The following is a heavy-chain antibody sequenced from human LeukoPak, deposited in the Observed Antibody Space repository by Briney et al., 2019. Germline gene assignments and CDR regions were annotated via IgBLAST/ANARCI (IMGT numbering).Heavy chain of an antibody. Sequence: GGSLRLSCAASGLIFSNYAMTWVRQAPGKGLEWVSSITGNSGTTKYADSVKGRFTMSRDNSRNTLYLQMDSLRAEDTAVYYCAKDTPGYSSGWYDAFDIWGQGTMVTVSS. V-gene: IGHV3-23*01. CDR2: ITGNSGTT. CDR1: GLIFSNYA. J-gene: IGHJ3*02. CDR3: AKDTPGYSSGWYDAFDI. D-gene: IGHD6-19*01.